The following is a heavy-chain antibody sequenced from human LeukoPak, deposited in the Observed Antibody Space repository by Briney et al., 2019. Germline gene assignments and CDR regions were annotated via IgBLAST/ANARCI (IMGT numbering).Heavy chain of an antibody. CDR1: GFKFDDYG. CDR3: ARVRGDYYGSGSSDY. CDR2: ISSSGSTI. V-gene: IGHV3-48*03. Sequence: PGGSLRLSCTASGFKFDDYGMNWVRQAPGKGLEWVSYISSSGSTIYYADSVKGRFTISRDNAKNSLYLQMNSLRAEDTAVYYCARVRGDYYGSGSSDYWGQGTLVTVSS. D-gene: IGHD3-10*01. J-gene: IGHJ4*02.